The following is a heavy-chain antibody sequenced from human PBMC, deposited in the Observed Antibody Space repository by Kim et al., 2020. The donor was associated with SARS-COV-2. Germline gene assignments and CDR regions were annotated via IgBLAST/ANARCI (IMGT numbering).Heavy chain of an antibody. Sequence: GGSLRLSCAASGFTFSSYGMHWVRQAPGKGLEWVAVIWYDGSNKYYADSVKGRFTISRDNSKNTLYLQMNSLRAEDTAVYYCARDRGSLGYSYGPKLPLDYWGQGTLVTVSS. J-gene: IGHJ4*02. CDR2: IWYDGSNK. V-gene: IGHV3-33*01. D-gene: IGHD5-18*01. CDR1: GFTFSSYG. CDR3: ARDRGSLGYSYGPKLPLDY.